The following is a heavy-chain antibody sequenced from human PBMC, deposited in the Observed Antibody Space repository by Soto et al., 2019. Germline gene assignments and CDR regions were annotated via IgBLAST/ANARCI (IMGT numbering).Heavy chain of an antibody. V-gene: IGHV4-31*03. CDR3: RVVTLLRSFDI. D-gene: IGHD3-22*01. CDR1: GGSIGSGGYY. Sequence: TSETLSLTCTVSGGSIGSGGYYWSWIRQHPGKGLEWIGHIYYNGDTHYNPSLKSRLSISLDTSKNHFSLNLSSVTAADSAVYFCRVVTLLRSFDIWRPGTMVTVSS. CDR2: IYYNGDT. J-gene: IGHJ3*02.